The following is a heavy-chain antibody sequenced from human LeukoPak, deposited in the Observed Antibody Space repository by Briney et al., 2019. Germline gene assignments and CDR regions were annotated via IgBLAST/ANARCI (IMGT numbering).Heavy chain of an antibody. CDR2: ISGSGGST. CDR3: AKDALYCSGGSCYLDAFDI. J-gene: IGHJ3*02. V-gene: IGHV3-23*01. D-gene: IGHD2-15*01. CDR1: GFTFSSYA. Sequence: SGGSLRLSCAASGFTFSSYAMSWVRQAPGKGLEWVSAISGSGGSTYYADSVKGRFTIPRDNSKNTLYLQMNSLRAEDTAVYYCAKDALYCSGGSCYLDAFDIWGQGTMVTVSS.